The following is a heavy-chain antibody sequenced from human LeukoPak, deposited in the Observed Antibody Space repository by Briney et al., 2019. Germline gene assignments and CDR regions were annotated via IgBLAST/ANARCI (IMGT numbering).Heavy chain of an antibody. J-gene: IGHJ4*02. CDR3: AREFSVVGNFDY. V-gene: IGHV3-21*01. Sequence: GGSLRLSCADSGFLFSDFIDHTMVWVRQAPGKGLEWVSYISSSSTSISYADSVRGRFSISRDNAQRPLYLHMNSLRDEDTAVYYCAREFSVVGNFDYWGQGTLVIVSS. CDR2: ISSSSTSI. CDR1: GFLFSDFIDHT. D-gene: IGHD2-21*01.